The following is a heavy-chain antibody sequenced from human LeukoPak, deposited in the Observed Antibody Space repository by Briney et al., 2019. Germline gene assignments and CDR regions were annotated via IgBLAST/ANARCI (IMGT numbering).Heavy chain of an antibody. CDR3: ARDSTLTSLIVGAADY. CDR2: ISSSSSYI. J-gene: IGHJ4*02. Sequence: PGGSLRLSCAASGFTFSSYSMNWVRQAPGKGLEWVSSISSSSSYIYYADSVKGRFTISRDNAKNSLYLQMNSLRAEDTAVYYWARDSTLTSLIVGAADYWVQGTLVTV. V-gene: IGHV3-21*04. CDR1: GFTFSSYS. D-gene: IGHD1-26*01.